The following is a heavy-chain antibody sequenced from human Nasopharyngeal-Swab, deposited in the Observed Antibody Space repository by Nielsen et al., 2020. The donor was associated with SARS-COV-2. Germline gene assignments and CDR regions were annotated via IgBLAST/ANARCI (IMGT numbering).Heavy chain of an antibody. CDR1: GFTFSSYA. D-gene: IGHD3-22*01. CDR2: IYSGGSST. J-gene: IGHJ4*02. V-gene: IGHV3-23*03. Sequence: GGSLRLSCAASGFTFSSYAMSWVRQAPGKGLEWVSVIYSGGSSTYYADSVKGRFTISRDNSRNTLYLQMNSLRAEDTAVYYCAKRGYDSSEGDYYFDYWGQGTLVTVSS. CDR3: AKRGYDSSEGDYYFDY.